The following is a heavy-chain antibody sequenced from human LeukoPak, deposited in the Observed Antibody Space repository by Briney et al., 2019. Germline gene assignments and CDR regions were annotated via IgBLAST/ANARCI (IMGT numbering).Heavy chain of an antibody. D-gene: IGHD6-13*01. V-gene: IGHV3-30*02. CDR3: AKAGAAAGTDYFDY. CDR2: IRYDGSNK. J-gene: IGHJ4*02. CDR1: GFTFSTYG. Sequence: GGSLRLSCAASGFTFSTYGMHWVRQAPGKGLEWVAFIRYDGSNKYYADSVKGRFTISRDNSKNTLYLQMNSLRAEDMALYYCAKAGAAAGTDYFDYWGQGTLVTVSS.